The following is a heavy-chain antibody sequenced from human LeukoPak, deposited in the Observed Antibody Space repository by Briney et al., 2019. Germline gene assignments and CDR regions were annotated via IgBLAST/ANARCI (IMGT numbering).Heavy chain of an antibody. D-gene: IGHD1-26*01. V-gene: IGHV3-23*01. CDR3: AKDRTVGASYWYFNL. CDR2: ISSSGSGGNT. CDR1: GVTLSNYA. Sequence: GGSLRLSCVASGVTLSNYAMSWARQAPGKGLEWVSGISSSGSGGNTYYADSVKGRFTISRDSSRSTLFLHMNTLRAEDTAIYYCAKDRTVGASYWYFNLWGRGTLVTVSS. J-gene: IGHJ2*01.